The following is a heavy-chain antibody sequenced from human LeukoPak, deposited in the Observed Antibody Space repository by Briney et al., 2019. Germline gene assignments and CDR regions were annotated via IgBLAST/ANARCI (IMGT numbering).Heavy chain of an antibody. CDR3: ARALEGYYYYYMDV. V-gene: IGHV4-61*02. CDR2: IYTSGST. CDR1: GGSISSGDHY. Sequence: PSETLSLTCTVSGGSISSGDHYWSWIRQPAGKGLEWIGRIYTSGSTNYNPSLKSRVTISVDTSKNQFFLKLSSVTAADTAVYYCARALEGYYYYYMDVWGKGTTVTVSS. J-gene: IGHJ6*03.